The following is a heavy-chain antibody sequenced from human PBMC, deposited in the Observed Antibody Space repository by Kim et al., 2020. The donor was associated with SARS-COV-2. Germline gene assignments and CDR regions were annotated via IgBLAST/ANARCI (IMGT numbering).Heavy chain of an antibody. V-gene: IGHV3-7*03. Sequence: GGSLRLSCAASGFTFGAYWMSWVRQAPGKGLEWVANIKQDGSEKYYVDSVRGRFTISRDNAKNSLYLQLNSLRAEDTAVFYCARDVPAFNFDISDYYPGRYWGQGTLVTVSS. CDR2: IKQDGSEK. J-gene: IGHJ4*02. CDR1: GFTFGAYW. CDR3: ARDVPAFNFDISDYYPGRY. D-gene: IGHD3-22*01.